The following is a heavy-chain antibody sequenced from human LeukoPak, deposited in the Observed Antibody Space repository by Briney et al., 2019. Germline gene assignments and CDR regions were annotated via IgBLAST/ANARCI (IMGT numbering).Heavy chain of an antibody. CDR3: ARDPLRGIAVAGHEDY. D-gene: IGHD6-19*01. CDR2: IIPIFGTA. Sequence: GASVKVSCKASGGTFSSYAISWVRQAPGQGLEWMGGIIPIFGTANYAQKFQGRVTITADESTSTAYMELSSLRSEDTAVYYCARDPLRGIAVAGHEDYWGQGTLVTVSS. CDR1: GGTFSSYA. J-gene: IGHJ4*02. V-gene: IGHV1-69*01.